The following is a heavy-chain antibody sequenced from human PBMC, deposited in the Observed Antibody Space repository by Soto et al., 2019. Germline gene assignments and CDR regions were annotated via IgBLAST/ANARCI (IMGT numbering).Heavy chain of an antibody. D-gene: IGHD4-17*01. CDR3: APIPSTVTTSEIFQNFDY. J-gene: IGHJ4*02. Sequence: GGSLRLSCAASGFTFSSYAMHWVRQAPGKGLEWVAVISYDGSNKYYADSVKGRFTISRDNSKNTLYLQMNSLRAEDTAVYYCAPIPSTVTTSEIFQNFDYWGQGTLVTVSS. CDR2: ISYDGSNK. V-gene: IGHV3-30-3*01. CDR1: GFTFSSYA.